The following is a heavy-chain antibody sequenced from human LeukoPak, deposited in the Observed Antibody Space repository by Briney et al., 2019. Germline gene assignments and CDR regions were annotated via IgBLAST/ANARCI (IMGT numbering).Heavy chain of an antibody. J-gene: IGHJ6*03. CDR2: INSDVSTT. D-gene: IGHD3-9*01. Sequence: VGSLSLSCAASGFIFSTYWMHWVRQAPGQGLVWVSRINSDVSTTTYVDSVKGRFTISRYNAKNTLYLQMNSLRADDTAVYYCASSLVGALDPNYMDVWGKGTTVTVSS. CDR1: GFIFSTYW. CDR3: ASSLVGALDPNYMDV. V-gene: IGHV3-74*03.